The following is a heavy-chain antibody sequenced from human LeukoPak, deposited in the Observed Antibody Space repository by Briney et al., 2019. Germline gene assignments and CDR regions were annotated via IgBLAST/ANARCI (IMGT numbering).Heavy chain of an antibody. D-gene: IGHD5-24*01. Sequence: SETLSLTCTVSGGSISSYYWSWIRQPPGKGLGWVGYIYYSGSTNYNPSLKSRVTISVDTSKNQFSLKLSSVTAADTAVYYCTRQSRDGYNYLNYWGQGTLVTVSS. CDR3: TRQSRDGYNYLNY. V-gene: IGHV4-59*01. J-gene: IGHJ4*02. CDR1: GGSISSYY. CDR2: IYYSGST.